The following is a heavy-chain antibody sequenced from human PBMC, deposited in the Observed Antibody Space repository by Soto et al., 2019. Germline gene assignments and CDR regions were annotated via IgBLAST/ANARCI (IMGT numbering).Heavy chain of an antibody. J-gene: IGHJ4*02. V-gene: IGHV3-74*01. CDR3: ANGGSGRRQLGY. Sequence: EVQLVESGEGLVQPGGSLRLSCAASGFTFSSYWMHWVRQAPGKGLVWVSRIRSDGSGTSYADSVRGRFTISRDNARNTVKMPMNRQRDGVTAVYPCANGGSGRRQLGYWGQGTLVTVSS. D-gene: IGHD3-10*01. CDR2: IRSDGSGT. CDR1: GFTFSSYW.